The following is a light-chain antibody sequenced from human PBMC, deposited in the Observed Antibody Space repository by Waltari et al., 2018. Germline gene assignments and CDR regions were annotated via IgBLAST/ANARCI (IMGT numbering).Light chain of an antibody. CDR3: YSTDYTGNYWV. CDR1: ALPPKY. J-gene: IGLJ3*02. CDR2: EDT. V-gene: IGLV3-10*01. Sequence: SYELTQPPSVSVSPGHTARITCSGEALPPKYAYWYRQKSGQAPLLVIYEDTKRPSGIPERISGSNSGAVATLTITGAQVEDEADYYCYSTDYTGNYWVFGGGTKLTVL.